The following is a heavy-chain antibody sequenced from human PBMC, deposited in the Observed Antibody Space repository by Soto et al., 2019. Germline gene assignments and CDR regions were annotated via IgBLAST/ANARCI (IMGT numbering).Heavy chain of an antibody. D-gene: IGHD3-10*01. CDR3: AKAREVTLVRVPSSY. J-gene: IGHJ4*02. CDR2: IGGSGDGT. V-gene: IGHV3-23*01. Sequence: GGSLRLSCAASGCTFDGYAMSWGRQAPGKGLQWVSTIGGSGDGTYYADSVNGRFTISRDNSKNTLYLQMNILRAEDTAVYYCAKAREVTLVRVPSSYWGQGTLVTVSS. CDR1: GCTFDGYA.